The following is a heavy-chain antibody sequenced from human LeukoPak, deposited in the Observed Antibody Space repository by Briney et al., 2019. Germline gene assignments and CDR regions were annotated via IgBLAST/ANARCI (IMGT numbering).Heavy chain of an antibody. Sequence: PGRSLRLSCAASGFTFSRYWMHWVRQAPGKGLVWVSRMNTDGSRTDYADSVKGRFTISRDNAKNTLYLQMNSLGAEDTAVYSCASDFGGSDDYWGQGTLVTVSS. CDR1: GFTFSRYW. CDR2: MNTDGSRT. V-gene: IGHV3-74*01. CDR3: ASDFGGSDDY. J-gene: IGHJ4*02. D-gene: IGHD2-15*01.